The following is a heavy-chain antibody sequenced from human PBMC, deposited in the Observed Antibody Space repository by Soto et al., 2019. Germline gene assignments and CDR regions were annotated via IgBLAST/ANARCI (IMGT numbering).Heavy chain of an antibody. V-gene: IGHV5-51*01. CDR2: IYPGDSDT. CDR3: ARRSGDIVDGQYYYYGMDV. D-gene: IGHD5-12*01. CDR1: GYSFTSYW. Sequence: PGESLKISCKGSGYSFTSYWIGWVRQMPGKGLEWMGIIYPGDSDTRYSPSFQGQVTISADKSISTAYLQWSSLKASDTAMYYCARRSGDIVDGQYYYYGMDVWGQGTTVTVSS. J-gene: IGHJ6*02.